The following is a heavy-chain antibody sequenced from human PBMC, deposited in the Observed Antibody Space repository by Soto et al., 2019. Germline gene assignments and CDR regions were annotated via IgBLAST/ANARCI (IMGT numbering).Heavy chain of an antibody. D-gene: IGHD2-2*01. J-gene: IGHJ6*02. CDR1: GYTFTGYY. Sequence: ASVKVSCKASGYTFTGYYMHWVRQAPGQGLEWMGWINPNSGGTNYAQKFQGWVTMTRDTSISTAYMELSRLRSDDTAVYYCARGHRYCSSTSCLYSHYGMDVWGQGTTVTVSS. CDR2: INPNSGGT. V-gene: IGHV1-2*04. CDR3: ARGHRYCSSTSCLYSHYGMDV.